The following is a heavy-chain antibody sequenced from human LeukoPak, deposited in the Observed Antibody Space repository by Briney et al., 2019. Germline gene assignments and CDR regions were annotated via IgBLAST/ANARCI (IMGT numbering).Heavy chain of an antibody. CDR2: IHPNSGGT. J-gene: IGHJ4*02. CDR1: GYTFTDYY. V-gene: IGHV1-2*02. D-gene: IGHD3-3*01. Sequence: GASVKVSCKTSGYTFTDYYMHWVRQAPGQGLEWMGWIHPNSGGTHYAQKFQGRVTMTRDTSISTAYMELNRLKSDDTAMYYCAKGGGTIFGVVSIWGQGTLVSVSS. CDR3: AKGGGTIFGVVSI.